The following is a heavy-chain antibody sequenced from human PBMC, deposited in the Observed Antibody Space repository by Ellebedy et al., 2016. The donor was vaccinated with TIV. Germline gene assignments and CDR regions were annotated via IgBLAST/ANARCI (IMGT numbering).Heavy chain of an antibody. J-gene: IGHJ4*02. CDR3: AREFWHTSDLDY. CDR2: ISDVGNNK. D-gene: IGHD3-22*01. CDR1: GFTFSSFA. Sequence: PGGSLRLSCAASGFTFSSFAMHWVRQAPGKGLEWVAVISDVGNNKYYADSVKGRFTISRNISKNTLYLQMNSLRTEDTAVYYCAREFWHTSDLDYWGQGTLVTVSS. V-gene: IGHV3-30-3*01.